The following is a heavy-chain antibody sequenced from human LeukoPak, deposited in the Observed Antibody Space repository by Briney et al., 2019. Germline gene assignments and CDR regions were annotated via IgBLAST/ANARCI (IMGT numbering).Heavy chain of an antibody. Sequence: GESLKISCEGSGYNFTNYWIGWVRQMPGKGLEWMGIIYPGDSDTRYSPSFQGQVTISADKSINTAYLQWSSLKASDTAMYYCARQAPRIAVAATPFDYWGQGTLVTVSS. CDR3: ARQAPRIAVAATPFDY. CDR1: GYNFTNYW. D-gene: IGHD6-19*01. J-gene: IGHJ4*02. CDR2: IYPGDSDT. V-gene: IGHV5-51*01.